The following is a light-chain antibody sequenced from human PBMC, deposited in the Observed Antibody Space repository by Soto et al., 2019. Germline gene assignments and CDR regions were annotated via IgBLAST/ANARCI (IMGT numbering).Light chain of an antibody. CDR1: QSVGSD. V-gene: IGKV3-15*01. CDR2: DTS. Sequence: EIVMTQSPATLSVSPGERATLSCRASQSVGSDLAWYQHKAGQTPRLLIYDTSTRATGVPARFSGSRSGTEFTLTINSLQSEDFAVYYCQRYNNWPLTFGGGTKVDI. J-gene: IGKJ4*01. CDR3: QRYNNWPLT.